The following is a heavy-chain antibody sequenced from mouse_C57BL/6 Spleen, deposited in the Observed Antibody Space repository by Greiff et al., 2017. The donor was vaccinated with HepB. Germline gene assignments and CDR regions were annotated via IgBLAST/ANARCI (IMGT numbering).Heavy chain of an antibody. D-gene: IGHD4-1*01. Sequence: EVKLVESGEGLVKPGGSLKLSCAASGFTFSSYAMSWVRQTPEKRLEWVAYISSGGDYIYYADTVKGRFTISRDNARNTLYLQMSSLKSEDTAMYYCTREANWDDAYWGQGTLVTVSA. CDR2: ISSGGDYI. CDR3: TREANWDDAY. V-gene: IGHV5-9-1*02. CDR1: GFTFSSYA. J-gene: IGHJ3*01.